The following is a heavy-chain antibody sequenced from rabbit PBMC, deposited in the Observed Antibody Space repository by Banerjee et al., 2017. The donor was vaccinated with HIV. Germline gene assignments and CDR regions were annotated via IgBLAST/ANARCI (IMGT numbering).Heavy chain of an antibody. CDR3: ARSNDWGLEYFHL. CDR2: INTGSSDNT. Sequence: QEQLEESGGDLVKPEGSLTLTCTASGFSFSNKCVMCWVRQAPGKGLEWIGCINTGSSDNTYYASWAKGRFTISKTSSTTVTLQMTSLTAADTATYFCARSNDWGLEYFHLWGPGTLVTVS. CDR1: GFSFSNKCV. J-gene: IGHJ4*01. V-gene: IGHV1S45*01. D-gene: IGHD4-1*01.